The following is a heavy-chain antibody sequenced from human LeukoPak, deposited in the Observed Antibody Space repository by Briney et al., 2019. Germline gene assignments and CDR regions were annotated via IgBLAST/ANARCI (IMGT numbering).Heavy chain of an antibody. J-gene: IGHJ4*02. CDR2: IKSKTDGGTT. V-gene: IGHV3-15*01. CDR3: AKWGCSGVNCYPFAY. CDR1: GFTLSNAW. Sequence: GGSLRLSCAASGFTLSNAWMSWVRQAPGKGLEWVGRIKSKTDGGTTDYAARGKGRFTISRDDSKNTLYLQMNSLRAEDTAVYYCAKWGCSGVNCYPFAYWGQGTLVTVSS. D-gene: IGHD2-15*01.